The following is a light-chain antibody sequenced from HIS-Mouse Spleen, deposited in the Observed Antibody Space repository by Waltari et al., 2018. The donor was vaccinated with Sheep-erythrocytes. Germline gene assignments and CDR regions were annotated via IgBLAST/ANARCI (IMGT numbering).Light chain of an antibody. CDR2: DAS. CDR3: QQRSNWPLMDT. J-gene: IGKJ2*01. V-gene: IGKV3-11*01. CDR1: QNVSSY. Sequence: EIVLTQSPATLSLSPGERATLSCRASQNVSSYLAWYQQKPGQAPRLLIYDASNRATGIPARVSGSGSGTDFTLTISNLEPEDFAVYYWQQRSNWPLMDTFGQGAKLEIK.